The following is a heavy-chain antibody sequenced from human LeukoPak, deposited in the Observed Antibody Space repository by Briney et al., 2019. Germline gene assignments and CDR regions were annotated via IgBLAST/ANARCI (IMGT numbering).Heavy chain of an antibody. CDR1: GYTFTNYW. CDR2: IFTGDSDT. V-gene: IGHV5-51*01. CDR3: ARHHCTSTSCYPYYYYAMEV. D-gene: IGHD2-2*01. Sequence: PGKSLKISCMGSGYTFTNYWIGWVRQMPGEGLEWMGIIFTGDSDTRYSPSFQGQVTISVDKSISTAYLQWSSLKASDTAIYYCARHHCTSTSCYPYYYYAMEVWGPGTKVTVSS. J-gene: IGHJ6*02.